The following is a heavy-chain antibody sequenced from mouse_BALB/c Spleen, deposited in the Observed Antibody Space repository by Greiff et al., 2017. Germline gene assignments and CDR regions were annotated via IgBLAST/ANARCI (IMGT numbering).Heavy chain of an antibody. Sequence: LVKTGASVKISCKASGYSFTGYYMHWVKQSHGKSLEWIGYISCYNGATSYNQKFKGKATFTVDTSSSTAYMQFNSLTSEDSAVYYCARSGPLYPLFYGSSSYAMDYWGQGTSVTVSS. CDR3: ARSGPLYPLFYGSSSYAMDY. CDR2: ISCYNGAT. CDR1: GYSFTGYY. D-gene: IGHD1-1*01. J-gene: IGHJ4*01. V-gene: IGHV1S34*01.